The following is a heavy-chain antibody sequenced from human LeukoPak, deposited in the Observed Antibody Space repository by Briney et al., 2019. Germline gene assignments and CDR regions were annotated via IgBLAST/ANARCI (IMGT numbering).Heavy chain of an antibody. V-gene: IGHV4-59*08. CDR3: ARTWLVRGWFDP. CDR2: IYYSGST. D-gene: IGHD6-19*01. Sequence: PSETLSLTCTVSGGFVSSYYWSWIRQPPGEGLEWIGYIYYSGSTNYNPSLESRVTISVDTSKNQFSLKLSSVTAADTAVYYCARTWLVRGWFDPWGQGTLVTVSS. J-gene: IGHJ5*02. CDR1: GGFVSSYY.